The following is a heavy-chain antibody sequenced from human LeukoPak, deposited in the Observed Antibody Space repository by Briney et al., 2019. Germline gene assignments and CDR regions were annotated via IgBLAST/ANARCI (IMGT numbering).Heavy chain of an antibody. Sequence: GGSLRLSCAASGFTFSNYAMSWVRQAPGKGLEWVSGISGSGGSTYYADSVKGRFTISRDNSKNTLYLQMNSLRAEDTAVYYCAKENYVSSGFYYYYYYGMDVWGQGTTVTVSS. J-gene: IGHJ6*02. V-gene: IGHV3-23*01. CDR3: AKENYVSSGFYYYYYYGMDV. CDR2: ISGSGGST. CDR1: GFTFSNYA. D-gene: IGHD3-22*01.